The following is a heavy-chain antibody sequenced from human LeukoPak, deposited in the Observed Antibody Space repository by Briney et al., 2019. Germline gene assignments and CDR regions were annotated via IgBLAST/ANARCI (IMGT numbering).Heavy chain of an antibody. CDR3: ARLRVDGGSHGYYFDY. Sequence: GESLKISCKGSGYSFTNYWIGWVRQMPGKGLEWMGIIYPADSNTRYSPSFQGQVTISADKSISTAYLQWSSLTASGTAMYYSARLRVDGGSHGYYFDYWGQGTLVTVSS. CDR1: GYSFTNYW. J-gene: IGHJ4*02. V-gene: IGHV5-51*01. D-gene: IGHD1-26*01. CDR2: IYPADSNT.